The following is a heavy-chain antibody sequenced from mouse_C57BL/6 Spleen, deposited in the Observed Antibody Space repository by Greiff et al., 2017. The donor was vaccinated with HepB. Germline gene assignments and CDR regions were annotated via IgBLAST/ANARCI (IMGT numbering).Heavy chain of an antibody. D-gene: IGHD3-2*02. CDR3: ASRGGLRLPPLSY. Sequence: QVQLQQPGAELVKPGASVKLSCKASGYTFTSYWMHWVKQRPGQGLEWIGMIHPNSGSTNYNEKFKSKATLTVDKSSSTAYMQLSSLTSEDSAVYCCASRGGLRLPPLSYWGAGATLTVSS. CDR2: IHPNSGST. J-gene: IGHJ2*01. V-gene: IGHV1-64*01. CDR1: GYTFTSYW.